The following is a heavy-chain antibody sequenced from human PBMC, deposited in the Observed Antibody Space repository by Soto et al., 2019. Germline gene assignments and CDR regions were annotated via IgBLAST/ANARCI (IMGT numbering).Heavy chain of an antibody. CDR1: GFTFSSAW. CDR2: VIGDGSGA. J-gene: IGHJ4*02. Sequence: EVRLVESGGGLVQPGGSLRLSCAASGFTFSSAWMHWVRQAPGKGLVWLSRVIGDGSGANYADSVRGRFTISRDNAKNTVYLQMNSLRVEDTAVYFCARVAVASRGIDFWGQGTLVTVSS. D-gene: IGHD6-19*01. CDR3: ARVAVASRGIDF. V-gene: IGHV3-74*01.